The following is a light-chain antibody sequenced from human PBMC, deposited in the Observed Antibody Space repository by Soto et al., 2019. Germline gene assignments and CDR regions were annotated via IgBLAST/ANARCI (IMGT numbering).Light chain of an antibody. CDR3: QQYNNWPPIT. J-gene: IGKJ5*01. CDR1: QSVSNN. Sequence: EIMMTQSPATLSVSPGERATLSCRASQSVSNNVAWYQQKPGRAPRLLIYYASTRATGIPARFSGSGSGTEFTLTISSLQSEDFALYYCQQYNNWPPITFGQGTRLEIK. V-gene: IGKV3-15*01. CDR2: YAS.